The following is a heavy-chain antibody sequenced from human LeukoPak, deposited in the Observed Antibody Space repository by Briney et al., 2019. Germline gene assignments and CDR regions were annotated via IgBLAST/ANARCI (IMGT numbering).Heavy chain of an antibody. CDR1: GLTFSDHY. Sequence: GGSLRLSCAASGLTFSDHYMSWIRQAPGKGLEWVSYISSSGSTIYYADSVKGRFTISRDNAKNSLYLQMNSLRAEDTAVYYCARESFSSGARYYYYYMDVWGKGTTVTVSS. J-gene: IGHJ6*03. V-gene: IGHV3-11*04. CDR3: ARESFSSGARYYYYYMDV. CDR2: ISSSGSTI. D-gene: IGHD6-25*01.